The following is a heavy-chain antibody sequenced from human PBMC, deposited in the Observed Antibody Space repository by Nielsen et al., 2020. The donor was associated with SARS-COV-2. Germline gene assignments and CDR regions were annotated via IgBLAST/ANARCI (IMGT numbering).Heavy chain of an antibody. V-gene: IGHV1-18*01. CDR2: ISAYNGNT. Sequence: ASVKVSCKASGYTFTSYGISWVRQAPGQGLEWMGWISAYNGNTNYAQKLQGRVTMTTDTSTSTAYMELRSLRSDDTAVYYCARGEGVLSRVHIVATYRGTYGMDVWGQGTTVTVSS. CDR3: ARGEGVLSRVHIVATYRGTYGMDV. J-gene: IGHJ6*02. CDR1: GYTFTSYG. D-gene: IGHD5-12*01.